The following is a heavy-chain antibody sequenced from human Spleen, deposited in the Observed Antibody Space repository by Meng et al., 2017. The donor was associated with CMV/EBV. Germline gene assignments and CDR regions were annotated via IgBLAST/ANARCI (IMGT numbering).Heavy chain of an antibody. Sequence: GESLKISCAASGFAFSNYWMHWVRQAPGKGLEWVSRILPDGTDANYADSVRGRFTISRDNSKNTLYLQMNSLRAEDTAVYYCARDGSHSSSWYGYYGMDVWGQGTTVTVSS. CDR2: ILPDGTDA. CDR3: ARDGSHSSSWYGYYGMDV. V-gene: IGHV3-74*01. CDR1: GFAFSNYW. J-gene: IGHJ6*02. D-gene: IGHD6-13*01.